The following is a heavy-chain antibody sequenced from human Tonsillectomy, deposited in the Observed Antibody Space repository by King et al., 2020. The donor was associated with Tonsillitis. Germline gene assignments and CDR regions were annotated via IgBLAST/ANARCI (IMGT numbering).Heavy chain of an antibody. CDR3: VKAPHYGGNS. CDR2: ISSNGGST. D-gene: IGHD4-23*01. V-gene: IGHV3-64D*09. CDR1: GFTFSSYA. J-gene: IGHJ4*02. Sequence: VQLVESGGGLVQPGESLRLSCSASGFTFSSYAMHWVRQAPGKGLEYVSAISSNGGSTYYADSVKGRFTISRDNSKNTLYLQMSSLRAEDTAVYYCVKAPHYGGNSWGQGTLVTVSS.